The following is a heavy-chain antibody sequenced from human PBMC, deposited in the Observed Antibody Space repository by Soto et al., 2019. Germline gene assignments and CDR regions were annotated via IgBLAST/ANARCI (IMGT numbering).Heavy chain of an antibody. V-gene: IGHV3-7*03. J-gene: IGHJ3*02. CDR1: GFTFSSYW. CDR3: ARIGSGWYDAFDI. CDR2: IKQDGSEK. Sequence: GGSLRLSCAASGFTFSSYWMSWVRQAPGKGLEWVANIKQDGSEKYYVDSVKGRFTISRDNAKNSLYLQMNSLRAEDTAVYYCARIGSGWYDAFDIWGQGAMVTVSS. D-gene: IGHD6-19*01.